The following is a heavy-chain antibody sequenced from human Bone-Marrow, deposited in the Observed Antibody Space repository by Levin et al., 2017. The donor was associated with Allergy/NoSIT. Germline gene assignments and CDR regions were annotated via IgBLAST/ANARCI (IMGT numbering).Heavy chain of an antibody. Sequence: GGSLRLSCEASGLTLSSYGMNWVRQAPGKGLEWVSGISWNSGNIDYVDSVKGRFRISRDNAKNSLSLEMNSLRVEDTALYYCARGAYDSNGYYLNLDYWGQGTVVTVSS. D-gene: IGHD3-22*01. CDR1: GLTLSSYG. J-gene: IGHJ4*02. CDR3: ARGAYDSNGYYLNLDY. V-gene: IGHV3-9*01. CDR2: ISWNSGNI.